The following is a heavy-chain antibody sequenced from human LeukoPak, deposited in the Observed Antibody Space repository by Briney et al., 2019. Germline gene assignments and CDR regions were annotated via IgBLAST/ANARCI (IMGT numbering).Heavy chain of an antibody. CDR3: ASNSFDYYGSGSYSVDY. CDR1: GGSFSGYY. CDR2: INHSGST. J-gene: IGHJ4*02. D-gene: IGHD3-10*01. V-gene: IGHV4-34*01. Sequence: SETLSLTCAVYGGSFSGYYWSWIRQPPGKGLEWIGEINHSGSTNYNPSLKSRVTISVDTSKNQFSLELSSVTAADTAVYYCASNSFDYYGSGSYSVDYWGQGTLVTVSS.